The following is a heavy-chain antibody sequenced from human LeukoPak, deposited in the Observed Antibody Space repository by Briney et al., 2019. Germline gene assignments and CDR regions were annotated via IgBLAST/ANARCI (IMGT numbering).Heavy chain of an antibody. D-gene: IGHD3-22*01. J-gene: IGHJ5*02. CDR2: INPSGGST. CDR1: GYTFTSYH. V-gene: IGHV1-46*01. CDR3: ARLLDYCDTTGFYLGGTQGWFDP. Sequence: ASVKVSCKASGYTFTSYHMHWVRQAPGQGLEWMGIINPSGGSTTYAQTFQGRVTTTSDTSTSTLYMELSGLRFEDTAVYYCARLLDYCDTTGFYLGGTQGWFDPWGQGTLVTVSS.